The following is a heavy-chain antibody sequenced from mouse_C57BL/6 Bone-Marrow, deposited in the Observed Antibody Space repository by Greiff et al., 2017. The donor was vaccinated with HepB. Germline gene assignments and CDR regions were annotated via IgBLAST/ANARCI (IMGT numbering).Heavy chain of an antibody. V-gene: IGHV6-3*01. D-gene: IGHD5-1*01. J-gene: IGHJ4*01. CDR1: GFTFSNYW. CDR2: IRLKSDNYAT. Sequence: EVMLVESGGGLVQPGGSMKLSCVASGFTFSNYWMNWVRPSPEKGLEWVAQIRLKSDNYATHYAETVKGRFTISRDDSKSSVYLQINNLRDEDTGIYYCAGDYLRGAMDYWGQGTSVTVSS. CDR3: AGDYLRGAMDY.